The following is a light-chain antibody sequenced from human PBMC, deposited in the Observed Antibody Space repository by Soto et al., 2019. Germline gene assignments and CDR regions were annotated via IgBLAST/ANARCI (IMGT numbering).Light chain of an antibody. V-gene: IGLV7-46*01. Sequence: QAVVTQEPSLTVSPGGTVTITCGSSTGAVTSDHSPYWFQQKPGQAPRTLIYDTNNRHSWTPARFSGSLLGGKAALTLSGAQPEDEAEYYCLLTYSHTRPVTFGGGTKLTVL. J-gene: IGLJ2*01. CDR3: LLTYSHTRPVT. CDR2: DTN. CDR1: TGAVTSDHS.